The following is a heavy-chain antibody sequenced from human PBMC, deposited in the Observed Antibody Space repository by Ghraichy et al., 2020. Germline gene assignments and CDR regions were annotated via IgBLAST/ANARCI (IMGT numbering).Heavy chain of an antibody. V-gene: IGHV1-46*02. CDR2: INPSGGRK. D-gene: IGHD3-22*01. J-gene: IGHJ3*01. Sequence: ASVKVSCKASGYDFNRYYIHWVRQAPGQGLEWMALINPSGGRKTFAQRFEERLTLASDSSKGTVYMELTGLRSEDTAIYYCAGGGANDYDSRGESFDFWGLGTMVT. CDR3: AGGGANDYDSRGESFDF. CDR1: GYDFNRYY.